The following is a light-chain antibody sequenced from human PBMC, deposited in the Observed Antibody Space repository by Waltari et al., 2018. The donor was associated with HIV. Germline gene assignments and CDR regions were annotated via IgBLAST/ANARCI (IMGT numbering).Light chain of an antibody. CDR3: QQYNNWPPWT. V-gene: IGKV3-15*01. Sequence: EIVMTQSPATLSVSPGERATLSCRASQSVSSNLAWYQQKLGQAPRLLMYGASIRATGIPARFSGSGSGTEFTLTISSLQSEDFAVYYCQQYNNWPPWTFGQETKVEIK. CDR1: QSVSSN. CDR2: GAS. J-gene: IGKJ1*01.